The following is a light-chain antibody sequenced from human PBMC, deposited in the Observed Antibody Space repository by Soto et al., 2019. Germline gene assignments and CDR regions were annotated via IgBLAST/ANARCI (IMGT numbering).Light chain of an antibody. Sequence: EIGMKKSPSTLSVNPGERATLSCRASHTIDTNLAWYQQNPGQAPRLLIFAASTRATGIPARFSGSGSRTEFSLTITSLQSEDFALYYCHQYNNRIPWTFGHGTKVDI. CDR2: AAS. J-gene: IGKJ1*01. CDR1: HTIDTN. V-gene: IGKV3-15*01. CDR3: HQYNNRIPWT.